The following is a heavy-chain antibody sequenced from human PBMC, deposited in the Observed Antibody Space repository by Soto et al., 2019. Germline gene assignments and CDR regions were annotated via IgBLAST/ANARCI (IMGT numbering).Heavy chain of an antibody. CDR1: GYTFTSYA. D-gene: IGHD3-10*01. V-gene: IGHV1-3*01. CDR3: ARGPLLWGDV. CDR2: INAGNGNT. Sequence: QVQLVQSGAEVKKPGASVKVSCKASGYTFTSYAMHWVRQAPGQRLEWMGWINAGNGNTKYSQKFQGRVTITRDTSASTDYMELSSLRSEDTAVYYCARGPLLWGDVWGQGTTVTVSS. J-gene: IGHJ6*02.